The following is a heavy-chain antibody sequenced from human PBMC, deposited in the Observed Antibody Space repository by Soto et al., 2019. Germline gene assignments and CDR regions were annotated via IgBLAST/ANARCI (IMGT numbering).Heavy chain of an antibody. J-gene: IGHJ6*03. Sequence: SETLSLTCTVSGGSISSYYWSWIRQPPGKGLEWIGYIYYSGSTNYNPSLKSRVTISVDTSKNQFSLKLSSVTAADTAVYYCARLKLGGYDHYYYYYMDVWGKGTTVTVS. D-gene: IGHD5-12*01. CDR3: ARLKLGGYDHYYYYYMDV. CDR2: IYYSGST. CDR1: GGSISSYY. V-gene: IGHV4-59*08.